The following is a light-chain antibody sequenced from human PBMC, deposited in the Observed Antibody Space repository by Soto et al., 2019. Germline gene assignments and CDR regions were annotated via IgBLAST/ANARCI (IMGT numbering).Light chain of an antibody. CDR1: QSVSRRY. J-gene: IGKJ5*01. CDR3: QQYGTSEII. V-gene: IGKV3-20*01. CDR2: GAS. Sequence: ELALPQSPGPVSVSPWARAPPSGRDSQSVSRRYLAWYQQKPGQAPRLLIYGASSRATGIPDRFSGSGSGTDFTLTVSRLEPEDFAVYYCQQYGTSEIIFGQGTRLEIK.